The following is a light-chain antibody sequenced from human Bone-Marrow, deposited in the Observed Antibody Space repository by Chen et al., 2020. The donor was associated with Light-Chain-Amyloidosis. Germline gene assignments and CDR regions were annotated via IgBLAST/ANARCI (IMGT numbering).Light chain of an antibody. CDR3: QVWDRSSDRPV. CDR2: DDS. Sequence: SYVLTQPSSVSVAPGQTATIACGGNNIGSTSVHWYQQTPGQAPLLVGYDDSDRPSGIPERLSGSNSGNTATLTISRVEAGDDADYYCQVWDRSSDRPVFGGGTKLTVL. V-gene: IGLV3-21*02. J-gene: IGLJ3*02. CDR1: NIGSTS.